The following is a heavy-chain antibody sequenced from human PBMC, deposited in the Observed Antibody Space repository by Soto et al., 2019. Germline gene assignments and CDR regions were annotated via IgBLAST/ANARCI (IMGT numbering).Heavy chain of an antibody. CDR3: ARVASSSSWRIPYFDQ. CDR2: IWYDGSTK. V-gene: IGHV3-33*01. CDR1: GFMFRSYA. Sequence: QAGGSLRRSCAASGFMFRSYAMHWVRQAPGKGLEWVAGIWYDGSTKYYGDSVKGRYSISRDNSKNMLDLQMNSLRAEDTPVYSCARVASSSSWRIPYFDQWGQGTLVTVSS. J-gene: IGHJ4*02. D-gene: IGHD6-13*01.